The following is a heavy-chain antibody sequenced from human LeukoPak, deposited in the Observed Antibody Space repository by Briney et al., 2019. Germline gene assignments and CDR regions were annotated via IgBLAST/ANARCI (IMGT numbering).Heavy chain of an antibody. CDR3: ARAAGSGWTY. V-gene: IGHV3-74*01. J-gene: IGHJ4*02. D-gene: IGHD6-19*01. Sequence: GGSLRLSCAASGFTSSSYWMHWVRQAPGKGLVWVSRIKSDGSSTSYADSVKGRFTISRDNAKNTLYLQMDSLRAEDTAVYYCARAAGSGWTYWGQGTLVTVSS. CDR1: GFTSSSYW. CDR2: IKSDGSST.